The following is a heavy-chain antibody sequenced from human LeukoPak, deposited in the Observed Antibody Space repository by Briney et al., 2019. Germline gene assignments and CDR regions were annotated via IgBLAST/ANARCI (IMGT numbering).Heavy chain of an antibody. J-gene: IGHJ4*01. Sequence: GGSLRLSCAASGCTFSSYAMSWVCKGPGKGMEWESAISGSGSSTYYADSVKGRFTISRDNSKYTQYLQMNSLRAEDTAVYYCAKHPITPYFDYWGHGTLVTVSS. CDR3: AKHPITPYFDY. V-gene: IGHV3-23*01. CDR2: ISGSGSST. CDR1: GCTFSSYA.